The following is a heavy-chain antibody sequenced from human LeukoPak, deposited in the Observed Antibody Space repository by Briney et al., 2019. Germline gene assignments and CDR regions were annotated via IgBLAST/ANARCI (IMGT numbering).Heavy chain of an antibody. J-gene: IGHJ4*02. V-gene: IGHV4-34*01. CDR1: GGSFSGYY. D-gene: IGHD3-3*01. Sequence: SETLSLTCAVYGGSFSGYYWSWIRQPPGKGLEWIGEINHSGSTNYNPSLKSRVTISVDTSKNQFSLKLSSVTAADTAVYYCARGGRFLEWPIDHWGQGTLVTVSS. CDR2: INHSGST. CDR3: ARGGRFLEWPIDH.